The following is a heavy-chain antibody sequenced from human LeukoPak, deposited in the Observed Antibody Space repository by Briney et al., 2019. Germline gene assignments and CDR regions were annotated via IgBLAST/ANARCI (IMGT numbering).Heavy chain of an antibody. V-gene: IGHV1-2*06. CDR3: ARDKGSSWENWFDP. D-gene: IGHD6-13*01. Sequence: GASVKVSCKASEYTFTGYYMHWVRQAPGQGLEWMGRINPNSGGTNYAQKFQGRVTMTRDTSISTAYMELSRLRSDDTAVYYCARDKGSSWENWFDPWGQGTLVTVSS. J-gene: IGHJ5*02. CDR1: EYTFTGYY. CDR2: INPNSGGT.